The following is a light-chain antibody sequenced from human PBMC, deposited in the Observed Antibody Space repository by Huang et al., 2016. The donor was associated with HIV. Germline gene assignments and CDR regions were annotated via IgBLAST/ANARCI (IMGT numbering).Light chain of an antibody. Sequence: DIQMTQSPSSLSASVGDRVTITCRTSPRISSYLHWFQQKPGKAPKILIHSTSSLQGGVSSRFSGSGSGTHFTLTINSLQPEDSATYYCQQTYSTPKSCGQGTKLEIK. CDR3: QQTYSTPKS. CDR1: PRISSY. J-gene: IGKJ2*01. CDR2: STS. V-gene: IGKV1-39*01.